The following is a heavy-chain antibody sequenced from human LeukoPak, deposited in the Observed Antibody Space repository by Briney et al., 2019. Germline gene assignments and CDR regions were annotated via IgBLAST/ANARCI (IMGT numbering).Heavy chain of an antibody. D-gene: IGHD4-17*01. CDR3: ARDYSTVTTFFDY. Sequence: PSETLSLTCTVFGGSISRNSYYWGWIRQPPGKGLEWIGNIYYSGNTFYNPSLESRVTISVDKSKNQFSLKLSSVTAADTAVYYCARDYSTVTTFFDYWGQGTLVTVSS. CDR1: GGSISRNSYY. CDR2: IYYSGNT. V-gene: IGHV4-39*02. J-gene: IGHJ4*02.